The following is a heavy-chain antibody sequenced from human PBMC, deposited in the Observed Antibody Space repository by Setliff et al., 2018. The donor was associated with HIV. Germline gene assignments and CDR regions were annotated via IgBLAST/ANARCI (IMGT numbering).Heavy chain of an antibody. Sequence: SETLSLTCTVSDDSISTTSHYWGWIRQPPGKGLEYIGTISYTGSTYHSPSLESRVTISIDTSKNQFSLKLSSVTAADTAVYYCARVRYHDFWSGYYLIDYWGQGTLVTVSS. CDR2: ISYTGST. V-gene: IGHV4-39*07. CDR3: ARVRYHDFWSGYYLIDY. CDR1: DDSISTTSHY. D-gene: IGHD3-3*01. J-gene: IGHJ4*02.